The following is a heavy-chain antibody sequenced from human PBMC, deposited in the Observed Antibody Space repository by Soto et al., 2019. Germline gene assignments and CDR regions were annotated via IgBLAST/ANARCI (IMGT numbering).Heavy chain of an antibody. J-gene: IGHJ5*02. Sequence: SETLSLTCAVSGGSIGTSAYYWGWIRQAPGKGLEWIGSINHSGNTYLSPSLKDRVTMSVDTSKNSFSLKLRSATAADTGLYYCSRRAPEGFDPWGQGTLVTVSS. CDR2: INHSGNT. CDR1: GGSIGTSAYY. CDR3: SRRAPEGFDP. V-gene: IGHV4-39*01.